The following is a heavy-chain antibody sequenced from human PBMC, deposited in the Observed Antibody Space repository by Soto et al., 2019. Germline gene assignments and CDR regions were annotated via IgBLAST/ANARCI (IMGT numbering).Heavy chain of an antibody. J-gene: IGHJ4*02. CDR1: GGSISSYY. CDR3: ARGEGKYSSGWYVGY. Sequence: QVQLQESGPGLVKPSETLSLTCTVSGGSISSYYWSWIRQPPGKGLEWIGYIYYSGSTNYNPSLKRRVTISVDTSKNQFSLKLSSVTAADTAVYYCARGEGKYSSGWYVGYWGQGTLVTVSS. D-gene: IGHD6-19*01. CDR2: IYYSGST. V-gene: IGHV4-59*01.